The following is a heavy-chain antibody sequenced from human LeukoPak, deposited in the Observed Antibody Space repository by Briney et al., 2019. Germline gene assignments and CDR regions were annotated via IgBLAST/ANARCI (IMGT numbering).Heavy chain of an antibody. CDR1: GVTFSTYW. V-gene: IGHV3-74*01. Sequence: VGSLRLSCAAPGVTFSTYWMHWVRQAPGKGLGWVSSINSDVSSTTYADSVKGRFTISRDNAKNTLFLQMNSLRVEATAVYYCARGASTDTGWFDPWGQGTLVTVSS. CDR3: ARGASTDTGWFDP. J-gene: IGHJ5*02. D-gene: IGHD2-2*01. CDR2: INSDVSST.